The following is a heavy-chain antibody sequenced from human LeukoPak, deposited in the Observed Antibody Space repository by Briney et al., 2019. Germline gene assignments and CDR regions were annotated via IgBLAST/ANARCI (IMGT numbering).Heavy chain of an antibody. CDR1: DDSISSISFY. Sequence: SETLSLTCTVSDDSISSISFYWGWIRQPPGKGLEWIGSIYYGGTTYYNPSLESRVTMSLDTSKKQFSLRLRSVTAADTAVYYCVTYTSSLRWFDPWGQGTLVIVSS. J-gene: IGHJ5*02. V-gene: IGHV4-39*07. D-gene: IGHD6-13*01. CDR3: VTYTSSLRWFDP. CDR2: IYYGGTT.